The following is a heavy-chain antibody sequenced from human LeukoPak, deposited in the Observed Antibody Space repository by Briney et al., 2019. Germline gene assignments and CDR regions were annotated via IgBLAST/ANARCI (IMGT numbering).Heavy chain of an antibody. CDR1: GVSISSYY. CDR3: ARRSGSGSYYNYFHY. J-gene: IGHJ4*02. V-gene: IGHV4-59*01. CDR2: IYYSGST. D-gene: IGHD3-10*01. Sequence: SETLSLTCTVSGVSISSYYWSWIRQPPGKGLEWIGYIYYSGSTNYNPSLKSRVTISVDTSKNQFSLKLSSVTAADMAVYYCARRSGSGSYYNYFHYWGQGTLVTVSS.